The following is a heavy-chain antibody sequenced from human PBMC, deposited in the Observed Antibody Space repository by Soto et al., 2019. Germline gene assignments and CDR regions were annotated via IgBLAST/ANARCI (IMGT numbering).Heavy chain of an antibody. CDR2: ISGSGDTF. V-gene: IGHV3-48*03. D-gene: IGHD2-21*01. CDR3: AREGASGVWFAGGCFDL. CDR1: GVTFGSFQ. J-gene: IGHJ5*02. Sequence: GGSLRLSCAVSGVTFGSFQMNWVRQAPGKGLEWISHISGSGDTFYYADSVKGRFTISRDNAQDSLALHTNSLRDKDTYVYFCAREGASGVWFAGGCFDLWGQGTLVTVSS.